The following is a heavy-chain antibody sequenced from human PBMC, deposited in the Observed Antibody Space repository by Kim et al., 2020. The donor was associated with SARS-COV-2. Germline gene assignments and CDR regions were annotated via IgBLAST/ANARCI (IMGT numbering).Heavy chain of an antibody. Sequence: ASVKVSCKASGYTFTSYAMNWVRQALGQGLEWMRWINTNTGNPTYAQGFTGRFVFSLDTSVSTAYLQISSLKAENTAVYYCARLARPYYGYIWGSYRPGYDAFDIWGQETMVTVSS. CDR2: INTNTGNP. J-gene: IGHJ3*02. D-gene: IGHD3-16*02. V-gene: IGHV7-4-1*02. CDR3: ARLARPYYGYIWGSYRPGYDAFDI. CDR1: GYTFTSYA.